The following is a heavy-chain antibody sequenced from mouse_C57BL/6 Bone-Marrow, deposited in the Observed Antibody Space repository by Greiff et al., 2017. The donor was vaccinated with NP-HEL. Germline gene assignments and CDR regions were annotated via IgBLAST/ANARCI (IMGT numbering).Heavy chain of an antibody. D-gene: IGHD2-4*01. CDR2: IWSGGST. V-gene: IGHV2-2*01. CDR3: ARPFYDYDVDWYAMDY. J-gene: IGHJ4*01. CDR1: GFSLTSYG. Sequence: VKLVESGPGLVQPSQSLSITCTVSGFSLTSYGVHWVRQSPGKGLEWLGVIWSGGSTDYNAAFISRLSISKDNSKSQVFFKMNSLQADDTAIYYCARPFYDYDVDWYAMDYWGQGTSVTVSS.